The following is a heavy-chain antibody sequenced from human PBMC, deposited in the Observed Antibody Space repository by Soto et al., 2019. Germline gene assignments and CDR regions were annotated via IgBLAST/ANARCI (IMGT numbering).Heavy chain of an antibody. V-gene: IGHV1-18*01. J-gene: IGHJ6*02. CDR1: GYTFTSYD. D-gene: IGHD1-26*01. CDR2: ISAHNGKT. CDR3: ARGGVGATDSYYGMDV. Sequence: QVQLVQSGAEVEKPGASVKVSCKASGYTFTSYDINWVRQAPGQGLEWMGWISAHNGKTNYSQRLQGRVTMTTDTSTTTASMELRSLRSDDTAVYYCARGGVGATDSYYGMDVWGQGTTVTVSS.